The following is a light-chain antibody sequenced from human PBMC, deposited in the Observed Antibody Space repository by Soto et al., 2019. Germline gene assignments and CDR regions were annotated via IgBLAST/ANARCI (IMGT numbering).Light chain of an antibody. Sequence: EIVLTQSPATLSLSPGERATLSCRASQSVSSYLAWYQQKPGQAPRLLIYDASNRATGIPARFSGSGSGTDFTLTISSLEPEDFKVYYCPPRRNWPPITLGGGTKVEIK. CDR2: DAS. J-gene: IGKJ4*01. CDR1: QSVSSY. V-gene: IGKV3-11*01. CDR3: PPRRNWPPIT.